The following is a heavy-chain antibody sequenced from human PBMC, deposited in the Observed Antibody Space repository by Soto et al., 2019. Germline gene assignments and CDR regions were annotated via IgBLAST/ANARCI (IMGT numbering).Heavy chain of an antibody. V-gene: IGHV1-69*13. CDR2: IIPIFGTA. CDR1: GGTFSSYA. D-gene: IGHD4-17*01. Sequence: SVKVSCKASGGTFSSYAISWVRQAPGQGLEWMGGIIPIFGTANYAQKFQGRVTVTADESTSTAYMELSSLRSEDTAVYYCASPSTVTTKYYFDYWGQGTLVTVSS. CDR3: ASPSTVTTKYYFDY. J-gene: IGHJ4*02.